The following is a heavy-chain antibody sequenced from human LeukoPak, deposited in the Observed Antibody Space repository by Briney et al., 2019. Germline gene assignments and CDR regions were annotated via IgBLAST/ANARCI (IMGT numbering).Heavy chain of an antibody. V-gene: IGHV4-30-2*01. D-gene: IGHD5-24*01. CDR2: IYHSGST. CDR3: ARGDEEMARNAFDI. Sequence: PSETLSLTCAVSGGSISSGGYSWSWIRQPPGKGLEWIGYIYHSGSTYYKPSLKSRITISVDRSKNQFSLKLSSVTAADTAVYYCARGDEEMARNAFDIWGRGTMVTVSS. J-gene: IGHJ3*02. CDR1: GGSISSGGYS.